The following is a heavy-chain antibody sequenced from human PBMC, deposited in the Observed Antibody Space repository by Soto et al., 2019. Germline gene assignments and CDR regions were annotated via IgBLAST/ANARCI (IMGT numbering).Heavy chain of an antibody. CDR2: IRGSGGST. CDR3: AKDPYSRSWYYDGMDV. D-gene: IGHD6-13*01. Sequence: EVQLFESGGGLVQPGGSLRLSCAASGFTFSSYAMSWVRQAPGKGLEWVSAIRGSGGSTYYADSVKGRFTISRDNSKNTLYLQMNSLRAEDTAVSYCAKDPYSRSWYYDGMDVWGQGTTVTVSS. J-gene: IGHJ6*02. V-gene: IGHV3-23*01. CDR1: GFTFSSYA.